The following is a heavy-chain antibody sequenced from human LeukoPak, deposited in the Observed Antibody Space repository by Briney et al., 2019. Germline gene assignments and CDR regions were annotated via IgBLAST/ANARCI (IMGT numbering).Heavy chain of an antibody. CDR3: ARALAPAAGRRAGMMGD. CDR1: GYTFTSYY. Sequence: ASVKVSCKASGYTFTSYYMHWVRQAPGQGLEWMGWISIYNGNTNYAQKFQGRVTMTTDTSTSTVYMELSSLRSEDTAVYYCARALAPAAGRRAGMMGDWGQGTLVTVSS. V-gene: IGHV1-18*04. D-gene: IGHD6-13*01. J-gene: IGHJ4*02. CDR2: ISIYNGNT.